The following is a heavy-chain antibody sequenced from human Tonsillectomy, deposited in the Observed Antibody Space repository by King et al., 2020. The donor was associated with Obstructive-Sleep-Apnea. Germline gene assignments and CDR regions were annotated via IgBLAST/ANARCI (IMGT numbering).Heavy chain of an antibody. J-gene: IGHJ4*02. CDR1: GFTFSSYS. CDR2: ISSSSSYI. Sequence: VQLVESGGGLVKPGGSLRLSCAASGFTFSSYSMNWVRQAPGKGLEWVSSISSSSSYIYYADSVKGRFTISRDNAKNSLYLQMNSLRAEDTAVYYCAREGQGVAGPGVVDYWGQGTLVTVSS. V-gene: IGHV3-21*01. D-gene: IGHD2-15*01. CDR3: AREGQGVAGPGVVDY.